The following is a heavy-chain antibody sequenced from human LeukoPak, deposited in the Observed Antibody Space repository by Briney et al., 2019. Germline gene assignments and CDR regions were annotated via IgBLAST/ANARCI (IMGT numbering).Heavy chain of an antibody. CDR1: GFTFSSYD. Sequence: GGSLRLSCAASGFTFSSYDMHWVCQATGKGLEWVSAIGTAGDTYYPGSVKGRFTISRENSKNSLSLQMNSLRAGDTAVYYCARAPLDCSGGSCSYYFDYWGQGTLVTVSS. D-gene: IGHD2-15*01. V-gene: IGHV3-13*01. CDR3: ARAPLDCSGGSCSYYFDY. CDR2: IGTAGDT. J-gene: IGHJ4*02.